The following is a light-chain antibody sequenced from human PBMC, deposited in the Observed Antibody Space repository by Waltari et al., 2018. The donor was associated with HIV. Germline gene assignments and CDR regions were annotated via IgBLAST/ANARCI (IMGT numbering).Light chain of an antibody. CDR3: LQYTFWPPYT. Sequence: EIVMTQFPATLSVSPGERATLSCRASKRISSHLAWYQQKPGQAPRLLIYAASNRATGIPARFSGSGSGTDFTLTISSLQPEDFAVYYCLQYTFWPPYTFGQGTKLEMK. J-gene: IGKJ2*01. CDR1: KRISSH. CDR2: AAS. V-gene: IGKV3-15*01.